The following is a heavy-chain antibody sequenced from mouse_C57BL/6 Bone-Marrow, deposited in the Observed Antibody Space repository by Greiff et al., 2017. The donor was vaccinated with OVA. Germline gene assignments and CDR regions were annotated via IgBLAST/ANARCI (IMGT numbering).Heavy chain of an antibody. Sequence: VQLKESGPGLAKPSQTLSLTCSVTGYSITSDYWNWIRKFPGNKLEYMGYISYSGSTYYNPSLKSRISITRDTSKNQYYLQLNSVTTEDTATYYWARSYYYGPYAMDYWGQGTSVTVSS. D-gene: IGHD1-1*01. J-gene: IGHJ4*01. CDR2: ISYSGST. V-gene: IGHV3-8*01. CDR1: GYSITSDY. CDR3: ARSYYYGPYAMDY.